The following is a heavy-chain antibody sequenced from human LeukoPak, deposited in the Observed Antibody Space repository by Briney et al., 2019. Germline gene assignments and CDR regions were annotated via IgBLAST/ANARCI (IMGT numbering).Heavy chain of an antibody. CDR3: VRDVEL. J-gene: IGHJ4*02. V-gene: IGHV3-7*01. Sequence: GGSLRLSCAASGFTFSNFWMGWARQGPEKGLQWVASINRDGSEKHPVDSVKGRFTISRDNAKNSVFLETSSLRVEDTAVYYCVRDVELWGQGTLVTVSS. CDR1: GFTFSNFW. CDR2: INRDGSEK. D-gene: IGHD1-1*01.